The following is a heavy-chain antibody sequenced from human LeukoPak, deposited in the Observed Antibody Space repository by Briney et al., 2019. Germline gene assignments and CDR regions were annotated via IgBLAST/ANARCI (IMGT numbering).Heavy chain of an antibody. D-gene: IGHD3-10*01. V-gene: IGHV3-43*02. Sequence: GGSLRLSCAASGFTFGDYAMQWVRQAPGKGLEWVSLISRDAATTYYADSVKGRFPISRDNSKKSLVLQMNNLRSEDTAFHYCAKSHYYGPGSPPYHHHVMDVWGQGTTVTVSS. CDR1: GFTFGDYA. CDR3: AKSHYYGPGSPPYHHHVMDV. CDR2: ISRDAATT. J-gene: IGHJ6*02.